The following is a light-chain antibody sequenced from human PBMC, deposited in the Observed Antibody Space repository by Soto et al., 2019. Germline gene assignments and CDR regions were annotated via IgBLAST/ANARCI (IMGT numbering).Light chain of an antibody. CDR1: QNIHSF. Sequence: DIQMTQSPSSLAASVGERVTITCRASQNIHSFLNWYQQKPGKAPQVLIYGGSALQSGVPSRFSGSGSGTDFSLTTSSLQPEDFASYFCQQNYNIPFTFGPGTRVDI. CDR3: QQNYNIPFT. V-gene: IGKV1-39*01. CDR2: GGS. J-gene: IGKJ3*01.